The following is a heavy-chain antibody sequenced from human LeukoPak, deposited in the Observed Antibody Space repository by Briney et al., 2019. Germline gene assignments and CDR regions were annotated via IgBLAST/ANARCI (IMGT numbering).Heavy chain of an antibody. CDR3: AKYERNWNYNLASQTYD. J-gene: IGHJ4*02. CDR1: GYSITNGYY. V-gene: IGHV4-38-2*01. Sequence: SETLSLTCSVSGYSITNGYYWGWIRQPPGKGLEWIGSIYHSGSTFYNPSLKSRVTISVDPAKDQFSLKVSSVIVADTAVYYCAKYERNWNYNLASQTYDWGQGTLVTVSS. CDR2: IYHSGST. D-gene: IGHD1-7*01.